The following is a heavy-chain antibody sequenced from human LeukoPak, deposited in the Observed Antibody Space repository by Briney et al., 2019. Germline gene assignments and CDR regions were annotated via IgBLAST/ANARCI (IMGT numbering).Heavy chain of an antibody. Sequence: PSETLSLTCTVSGGSIRSFYWSWIRQPPGKGLEWIGYIYYSGSTNYNPSLKSRVTISVDTSKNQFSLRLSSVTAADTAVYYCARDGHSSGWYENWFDPWGQGTPVTVSS. CDR2: IYYSGST. J-gene: IGHJ5*02. CDR3: ARDGHSSGWYENWFDP. D-gene: IGHD6-19*01. V-gene: IGHV4-59*01. CDR1: GGSIRSFY.